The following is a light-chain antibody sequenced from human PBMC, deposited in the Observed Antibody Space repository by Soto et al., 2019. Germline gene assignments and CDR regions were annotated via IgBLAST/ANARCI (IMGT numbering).Light chain of an antibody. CDR3: QQSYRFPKT. CDR1: QTVTSY. Sequence: DVQMTQSPSSLSASVGDSLTLTCRASQTVTSYLNWYQQKPGKAPKLLIYAASTLQSEVASRFSGSGSGTESTLTIISLQPEDFATYYCQQSYRFPKTFGRGTKVEVK. CDR2: AAS. V-gene: IGKV1-39*01. J-gene: IGKJ1*01.